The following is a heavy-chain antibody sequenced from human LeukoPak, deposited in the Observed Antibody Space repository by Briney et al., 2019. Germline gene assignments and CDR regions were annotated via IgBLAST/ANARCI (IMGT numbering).Heavy chain of an antibody. CDR2: IWYDGSDK. Sequence: GRSLRFSCAASGFTFRNHRMHWVPQAQGKGLKWVSVIWYDGSDKYYEDSVKGRFTISRDNSKNTLYLQMNSLKAEDTAVYYCARDITARYLDYWGQGALVTVSS. V-gene: IGHV3-33*01. CDR1: GFTFRNHR. D-gene: IGHD6-6*01. J-gene: IGHJ4*02. CDR3: ARDITARYLDY.